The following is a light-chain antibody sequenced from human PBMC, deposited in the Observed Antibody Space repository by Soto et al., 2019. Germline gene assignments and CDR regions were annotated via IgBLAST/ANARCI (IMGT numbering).Light chain of an antibody. CDR1: SSDVGGYNY. Sequence: QSALTQPASVSGSPGQSITISCTGTSSDVGGYNYVSWYQQHPGKVPKLMIYDVSNRPSGVSNRFSGSKSGNTASLTNSGLQAEDEADYYCSSYTSSSTLVFGGGTQLTVL. V-gene: IGLV2-14*03. CDR2: DVS. J-gene: IGLJ2*01. CDR3: SSYTSSSTLV.